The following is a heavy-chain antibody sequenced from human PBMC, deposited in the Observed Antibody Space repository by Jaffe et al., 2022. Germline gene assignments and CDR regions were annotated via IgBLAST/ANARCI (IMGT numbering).Heavy chain of an antibody. V-gene: IGHV3-48*03. CDR1: GFTFSSYE. CDR3: AREGSIVGATGSAFDI. CDR2: ISSSGSTI. J-gene: IGHJ3*02. D-gene: IGHD1-26*01. Sequence: EVQLVESGGGLVQPGGSLRLSCAASGFTFSSYEMNWVRQAPGKGLEWVSYISSSGSTIYYADSVKGRFTISRDNAKNSLYLQMNSLRAEDTAVYYCAREGSIVGATGSAFDIWGQGTMVTVSS.